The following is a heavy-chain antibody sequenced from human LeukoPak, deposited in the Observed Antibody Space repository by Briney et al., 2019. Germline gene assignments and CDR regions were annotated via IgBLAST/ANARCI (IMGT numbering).Heavy chain of an antibody. Sequence: ASVKVSCKASGYTFTSYGISWVRQAPGQGLEWMGWISAYNGNTNYAQKFQGRVTITADESTSTAYTELSSLRSEDTAVYYCASHGATADYWGKGTLVTVSS. V-gene: IGHV1-18*01. CDR1: GYTFTSYG. CDR3: ASHGATADY. CDR2: ISAYNGNT. D-gene: IGHD5-12*01. J-gene: IGHJ4*02.